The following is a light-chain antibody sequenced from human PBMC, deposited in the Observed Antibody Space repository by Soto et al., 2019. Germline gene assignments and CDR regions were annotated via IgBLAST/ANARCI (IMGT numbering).Light chain of an antibody. V-gene: IGLV3-21*02. CDR2: DDS. CDR3: QVWDSASDHYV. J-gene: IGLJ1*01. Sequence: SYALTQSPSMSVAPGQPARLSCGGNNIAGKTVHWYKQRPGQAPVLVLYDDSARPSAIPERFSGSNSGNAATLVISGVEAGDEADYYCQVWDSASDHYVFGTGTKVTVL. CDR1: NIAGKT.